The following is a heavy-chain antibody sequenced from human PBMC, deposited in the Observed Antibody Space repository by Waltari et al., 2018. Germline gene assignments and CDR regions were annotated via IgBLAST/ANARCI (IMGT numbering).Heavy chain of an antibody. Sequence: DVQLVQSGAEVKKPGKSLKIFCKGSESRFTRSLIGWVRQMPRKGLEWMGIVYPGDSDTRYSPSFQGHVTISVDKSISTAYLQWNSLQASDTAMYYCARQKAGDGYFVFDFWGQGTLVTVSS. CDR2: VYPGDSDT. J-gene: IGHJ4*02. CDR1: ESRFTRSL. CDR3: ARQKAGDGYFVFDF. D-gene: IGHD5-12*01. V-gene: IGHV5-51*01.